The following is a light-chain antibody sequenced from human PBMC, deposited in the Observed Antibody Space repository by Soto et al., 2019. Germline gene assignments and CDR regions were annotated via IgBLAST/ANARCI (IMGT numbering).Light chain of an antibody. V-gene: IGLV4-69*01. CDR3: QTWGTGIRV. CDR1: RGHSSYA. Sequence: QLVLTQSPSASASLGASVKLTCTLSRGHSSYAIAWHQQQPEKGPRYLMKLNSDGRHSKGDGIPDRFSGSRSGAERYLTISSLQSEDEADYYCQTWGTGIRVFGGGTKLTAL. CDR2: LNSDGRH. J-gene: IGLJ3*02.